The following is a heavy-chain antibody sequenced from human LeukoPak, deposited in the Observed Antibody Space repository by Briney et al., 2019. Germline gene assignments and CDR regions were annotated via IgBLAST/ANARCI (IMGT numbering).Heavy chain of an antibody. D-gene: IGHD5-12*01. CDR2: ISAGGRTT. Sequence: GGSLRLSCAASGFTFNTYAMSWVRQAPGKGLEWVSGISAGGRTTYYADSVKGRFTISGDNSMHTLYLQINSLRAEDTAVYYCARGLLSGFDPPFDHWGQGTLVTVSS. J-gene: IGHJ4*02. V-gene: IGHV3-23*01. CDR3: ARGLLSGFDPPFDH. CDR1: GFTFNTYA.